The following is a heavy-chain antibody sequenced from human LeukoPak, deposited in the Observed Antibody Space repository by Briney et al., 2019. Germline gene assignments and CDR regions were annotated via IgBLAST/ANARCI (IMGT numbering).Heavy chain of an antibody. Sequence: GRSLRLSCAASGFTFSSYGMHWVRQAPGKGLEWVAVIWYDGSNKYYANSVKGRFSISRDDSKNTLFLDMSNLRVEDTALYYCARDLSAAFDFWGQGVLVTVSS. CDR1: GFTFSSYG. CDR3: ARDLSAAFDF. D-gene: IGHD6-19*01. J-gene: IGHJ4*02. V-gene: IGHV3-33*01. CDR2: IWYDGSNK.